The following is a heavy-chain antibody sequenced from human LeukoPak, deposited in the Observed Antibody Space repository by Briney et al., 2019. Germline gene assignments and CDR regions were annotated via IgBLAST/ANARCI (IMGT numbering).Heavy chain of an antibody. D-gene: IGHD3-3*01. Sequence: SQTLSLTCTVSGGSISSGSYYWSWIRQPAGKGLEWIGRIYTSGSTNYNPSLKTRVTISVDTSKYQFSLKLSSVTAADTAVYYFAGYDFWSGLDYWGPGTLVTVSS. V-gene: IGHV4-61*02. J-gene: IGHJ4*02. CDR3: AGYDFWSGLDY. CDR1: GGSISSGSYY. CDR2: IYTSGST.